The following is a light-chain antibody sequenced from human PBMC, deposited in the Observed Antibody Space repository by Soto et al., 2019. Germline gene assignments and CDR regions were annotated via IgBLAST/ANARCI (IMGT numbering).Light chain of an antibody. CDR3: ASYTTSSTYV. J-gene: IGLJ1*01. CDR1: SSDVGSYNL. V-gene: IGLV2-14*02. Sequence: QSVLTQPASVSGSPGQSITISCTGTSSDVGSYNLVSWYQQHPGKAPKFMIYEVSRRPSGVSDRFSGSKSGSTASLTISGLQTEDEADYYCASYTTSSTYVFGTGTKVTVL. CDR2: EVS.